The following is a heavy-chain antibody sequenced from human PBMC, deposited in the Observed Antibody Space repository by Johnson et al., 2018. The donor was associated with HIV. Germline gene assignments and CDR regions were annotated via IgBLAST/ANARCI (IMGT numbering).Heavy chain of an antibody. D-gene: IGHD1-26*01. CDR1: GFTVSSNY. Sequence: VQLVESGGGLVQPGGSLRLSCAASGFTVSSNYMSWVRQAPGKGLEWVAGISASGGSTYDADSVKGRFTISRDNSKNTLYLQMNSLRAEDTAVYYCAREWELLNYAFDIWGQGTMVTVSS. CDR2: ISASGGST. J-gene: IGHJ3*02. CDR3: AREWELLNYAFDI. V-gene: IGHV3-23*04.